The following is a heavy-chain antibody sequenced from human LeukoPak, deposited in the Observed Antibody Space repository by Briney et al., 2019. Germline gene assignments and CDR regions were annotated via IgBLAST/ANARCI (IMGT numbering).Heavy chain of an antibody. D-gene: IGHD3-22*01. V-gene: IGHV4-39*07. Sequence: SETLSLTCTVSGGSISSSSYYWGWIRQPPGKGLEWIGSIYYSGSTYYNPSLKSRVTISVDTSKNQFSLKLSSVTAADTAVYYCARSAYYYDSSGYLGTPFDYWGQGPLVTVSS. CDR2: IYYSGST. J-gene: IGHJ4*02. CDR3: ARSAYYYDSSGYLGTPFDY. CDR1: GGSISSSSYY.